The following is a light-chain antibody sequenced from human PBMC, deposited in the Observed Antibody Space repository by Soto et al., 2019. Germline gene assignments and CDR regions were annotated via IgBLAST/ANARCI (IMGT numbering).Light chain of an antibody. J-gene: IGKJ2*01. CDR1: ENILTW. Sequence: DIQMTQSPSTLSASVGDRVTITCRASENILTWLAWYQQQAGKAPKLLISKASALESGVPSRFSGSGSGTQFTLTISSLQPEDFASYYCQQYQSGFTFGLGTTLEIK. CDR2: KAS. V-gene: IGKV1-5*03. CDR3: QQYQSGFT.